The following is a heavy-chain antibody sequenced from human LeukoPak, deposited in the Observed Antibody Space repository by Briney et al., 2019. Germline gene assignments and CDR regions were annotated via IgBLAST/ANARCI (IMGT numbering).Heavy chain of an antibody. CDR3: AREDSGTSIDY. V-gene: IGHV4-59*01. CDR1: GGSITSYY. Sequence: SETLSLTCTVSGGSITSYYYTWIRQPPGKERKWIGYIYYSGNTNYTPSLKSRVTMSLDMSKNQFSLRLTSVTAADTAVYYCAREDSGTSIDYWGQGTLVTVSS. J-gene: IGHJ4*01. CDR2: IYYSGNT. D-gene: IGHD1-26*01.